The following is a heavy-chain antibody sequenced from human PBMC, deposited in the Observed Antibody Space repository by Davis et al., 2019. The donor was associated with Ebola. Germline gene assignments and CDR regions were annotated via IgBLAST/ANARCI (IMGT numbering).Heavy chain of an antibody. CDR1: GFTFSSYS. V-gene: IGHV3-30*18. J-gene: IGHJ6*02. D-gene: IGHD4-17*01. CDR3: AKERTVIYYYYGMDV. Sequence: GGSLRLSCAASGFTFSSYSMNWVRQAPGKGLEWVAVISYDGSNKYYADSVKGRFTISRDNSKNTLYLQMNSLRAEDTAVYYCAKERTVIYYYYGMDVWGQGTTVTVSS. CDR2: ISYDGSNK.